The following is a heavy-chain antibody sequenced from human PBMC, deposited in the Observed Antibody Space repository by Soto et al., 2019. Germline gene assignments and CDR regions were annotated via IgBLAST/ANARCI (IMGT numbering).Heavy chain of an antibody. D-gene: IGHD3-10*01. J-gene: IGHJ6*02. V-gene: IGHV4-34*01. Sequence: SETKSLTYAVYGGYFSGYYWSWIRQKHGKGLEWIGEINHSGSTNYNPSLKSRVTISVDTSKNQFSLKLSSVTAADTAVYYCASLQRGSGSYFYYYYGMDVWGQGTTVTVSS. CDR1: GGYFSGYY. CDR3: ASLQRGSGSYFYYYYGMDV. CDR2: INHSGST.